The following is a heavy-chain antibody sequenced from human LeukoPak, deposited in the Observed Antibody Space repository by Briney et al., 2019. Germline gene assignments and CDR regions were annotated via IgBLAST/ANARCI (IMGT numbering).Heavy chain of an antibody. CDR2: ISYDGSNK. CDR3: ARGAYCGGDCYPSPFDY. D-gene: IGHD2-21*02. CDR1: GFTFSSYA. J-gene: IGHJ4*02. Sequence: GRSLRLSCAASGFTFSSYAMHWVRQAPGKGPEWVAVISYDGSNKYYADSVKGRFTISRDNSKNTLYLQMNSLRAEDTAVYYCARGAYCGGDCYPSPFDYWGQGTLVTVSS. V-gene: IGHV3-30-3*01.